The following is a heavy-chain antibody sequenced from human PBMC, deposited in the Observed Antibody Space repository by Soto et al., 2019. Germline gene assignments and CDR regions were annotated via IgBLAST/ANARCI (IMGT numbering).Heavy chain of an antibody. Sequence: QLRLVQSGAEVREPGSSVEVSCKASGGTFSSYTVIWVRQAPGQGLEWMGGITPTLNIAKYAEKFQGRVTITADESTSTVNMHLSSLRSEDTAVYFCARGYYSGSNPSSFDYWGQGTLVAVSS. CDR2: ITPTLNIA. D-gene: IGHD1-26*01. CDR3: ARGYYSGSNPSSFDY. J-gene: IGHJ4*02. V-gene: IGHV1-69*01. CDR1: GGTFSSYT.